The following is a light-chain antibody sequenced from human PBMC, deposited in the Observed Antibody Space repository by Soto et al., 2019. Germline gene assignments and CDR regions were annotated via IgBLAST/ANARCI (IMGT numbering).Light chain of an antibody. J-gene: IGKJ2*01. Sequence: DIVMTQSPDSLAVSLGERATINCKSSQSLLANCNNKNCLAWYQHKPGQPPKMLILWASTRESGVPDGFSGSGSGTDFTLIISSLQDEDAAVYYCQRFFSPRFPFGKGTKVDIK. V-gene: IGKV4-1*01. CDR1: QSLLANCNNKNC. CDR3: QRFFSPRFP. CDR2: WAS.